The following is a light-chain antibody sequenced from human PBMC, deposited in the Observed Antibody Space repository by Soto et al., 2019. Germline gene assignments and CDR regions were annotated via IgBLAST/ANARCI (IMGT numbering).Light chain of an antibody. V-gene: IGKV1-39*01. CDR3: QESHST. J-gene: IGKJ2*01. CDR1: QRIGTY. CDR2: AAT. Sequence: DAQMTQSPSSLSASVGDSVTITCRASQRIGTYLDWYQHKPGKAPKLLIYAATSLQSGVPSRFSGSRSGTDFALTISSLQPEGFATYYCQESHSTFGQGTKLEIK.